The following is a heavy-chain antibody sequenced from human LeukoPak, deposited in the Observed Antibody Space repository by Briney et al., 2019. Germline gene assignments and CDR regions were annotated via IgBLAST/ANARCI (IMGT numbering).Heavy chain of an antibody. CDR3: ARHFADSSGFYLIDY. V-gene: IGHV4-59*08. CDR2: IYYSGST. Sequence: PSETLSLTCTVSGGSISSYYWSWIRQPPGKGLEWIGYIYYSGSTNYNPSLKSRVTISVDTSKNQFSLKLSSVTAADTAVYYCARHFADSSGFYLIDYWGQGTLVTVSS. CDR1: GGSISSYY. D-gene: IGHD3-22*01. J-gene: IGHJ4*02.